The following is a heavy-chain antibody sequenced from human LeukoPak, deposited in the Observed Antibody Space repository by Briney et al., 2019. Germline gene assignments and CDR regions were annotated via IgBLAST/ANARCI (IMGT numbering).Heavy chain of an antibody. D-gene: IGHD5-12*01. J-gene: IGHJ5*02. CDR1: GDSISSGGYS. Sequence: PSETLSLTCTVSGDSISSGGYSWAWIRQLPGRGLEWIACIYYIGTTYYNPSLKTRVTISMDASKNQFSLMLNSLTAADAAVYYCARWVRPPPHLSSGYDLNWFDPWGQGTPVTVS. CDR2: IYYIGTT. V-gene: IGHV4-31*03. CDR3: ARWVRPPPHLSSGYDLNWFDP.